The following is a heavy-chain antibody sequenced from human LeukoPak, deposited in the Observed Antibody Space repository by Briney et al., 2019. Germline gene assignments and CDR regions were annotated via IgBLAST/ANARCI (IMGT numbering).Heavy chain of an antibody. CDR2: IYSGDST. J-gene: IGHJ4*02. D-gene: IGHD3-3*01. CDR1: GFRRNY. V-gene: IGHV3-66*02. Sequence: GGSLRLSRGASGFRRNYMSWVRPAPRKGLEWVSVIYSGDSTYYADSVKGRFTISRDISKNTLYLQMNSLRPEDTAVYHCARDLWDATGYWGQGTLVTVSS. CDR3: ARDLWDATGY.